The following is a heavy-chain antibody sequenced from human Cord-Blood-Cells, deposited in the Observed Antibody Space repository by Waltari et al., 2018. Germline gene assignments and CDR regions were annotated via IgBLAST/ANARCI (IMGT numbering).Heavy chain of an antibody. CDR3: ARRTYYDFWSGYYSRAFDI. CDR1: GGSFSGYY. D-gene: IGHD3-3*01. Sequence: QVQLQQWGAGLLKPSETLSLTCAVYGGSFSGYYWSWIRQPPGKGLEWIGEINHSGSTNYNPSLKSRVTISVDTSKNQLSLKLSSVTAADTAVYYCARRTYYDFWSGYYSRAFDIWGQGTMVTVSS. CDR2: INHSGST. J-gene: IGHJ3*02. V-gene: IGHV4-34*01.